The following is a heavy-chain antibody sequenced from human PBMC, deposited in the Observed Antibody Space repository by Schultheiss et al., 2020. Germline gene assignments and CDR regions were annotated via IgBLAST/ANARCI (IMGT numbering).Heavy chain of an antibody. J-gene: IGHJ4*02. CDR2: ISAYNGNT. Sequence: ASVKVSCKASGYTFTSYGISWVRQAPGQGLEWMGWISAYNGNTNYAQKFQGRVTMTRDTSISTAYMELSRLRSDDTAVYYCARVLNGYSSSWGQGTLVTVSS. CDR3: ARVLNGYSSS. CDR1: GYTFTSYG. V-gene: IGHV1-18*01. D-gene: IGHD6-13*01.